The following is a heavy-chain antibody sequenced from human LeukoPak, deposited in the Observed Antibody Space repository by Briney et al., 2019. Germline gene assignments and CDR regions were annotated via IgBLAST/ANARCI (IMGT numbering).Heavy chain of an antibody. CDR1: GGYISSYY. Sequence: SETLSLTCTVSGGYISSYYWSRIRQPPGKGLEWIGYIYYSGSTNNNPSLKSRVTISVDTSKNQFSLKLSSVTAADTAVYSCARGGARGFDYWGQGTLVTVSS. D-gene: IGHD3-10*01. CDR2: IYYSGST. J-gene: IGHJ4*02. V-gene: IGHV4-59*01. CDR3: ARGGARGFDY.